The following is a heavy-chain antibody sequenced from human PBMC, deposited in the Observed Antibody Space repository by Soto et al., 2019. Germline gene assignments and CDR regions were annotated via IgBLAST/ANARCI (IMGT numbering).Heavy chain of an antibody. J-gene: IGHJ5*02. V-gene: IGHV3-7*05. CDR2: VKPDGTQK. CDR3: ARDSQGGNWYAH. Sequence: GGSLRLSCETSGFTFSDYWMSWVRRAPGKGLEWVANVKPDGTQKFYVDSVRGRFSIFRDNTKKSLFLQMSSLTAEDTGIYYCARDSQGGNWYAHWGQGAQVTVSS. CDR1: GFTFSDYW.